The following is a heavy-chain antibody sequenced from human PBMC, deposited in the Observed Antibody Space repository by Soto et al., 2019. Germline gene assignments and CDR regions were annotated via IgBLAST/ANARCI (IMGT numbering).Heavy chain of an antibody. J-gene: IGHJ6*04. Sequence: EVQLVESGGGLVQPGGSLRLSCAASGFTVSSEYMSWVRQAPGKGLEWVSLIQSGGPTYYADSVKGRFTISRDTSENTVHLQMDSLRAEDTAVYYCARDDVLCDGGRCYGVPLDVWGKGTTGTVSS. D-gene: IGHD2-15*01. V-gene: IGHV3-66*01. CDR1: GFTVSSEY. CDR3: ARDDVLCDGGRCYGVPLDV. CDR2: IQSGGPT.